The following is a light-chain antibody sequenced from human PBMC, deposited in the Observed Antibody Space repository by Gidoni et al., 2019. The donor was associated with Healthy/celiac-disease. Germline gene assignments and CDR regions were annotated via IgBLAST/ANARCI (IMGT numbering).Light chain of an antibody. CDR2: AAS. CDR3: QKYSSATALT. V-gene: IGKV1-27*01. CDR1: QGISNY. J-gene: IGKJ4*01. Sequence: DIQMTQSPSSLSASVGDRVTITSRASQGISNYLAWYQQKPGKVPKLLIYAASTLQSGVPSRFSGSRSGTNFTLTISTLQPEDVATYYCQKYSSATALTFGEGTKVEIK.